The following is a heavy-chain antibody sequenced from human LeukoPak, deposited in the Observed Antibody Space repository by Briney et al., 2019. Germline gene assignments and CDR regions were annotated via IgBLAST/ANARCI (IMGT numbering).Heavy chain of an antibody. CDR2: ISSSSSYI. J-gene: IGHJ4*02. CDR3: ARDARYSSPY. Sequence: GGSLRLSCAASGFTFSSDIMNWVRQAPGKGLEWVSSISSSSSYIYYADSGKCRFTISSDNAKNSLYLQMNSLRDEGTAVYYCARDARYSSPYWGRGTLVPVSS. V-gene: IGHV3-21*01. CDR1: GFTFSSDI. D-gene: IGHD6-13*01.